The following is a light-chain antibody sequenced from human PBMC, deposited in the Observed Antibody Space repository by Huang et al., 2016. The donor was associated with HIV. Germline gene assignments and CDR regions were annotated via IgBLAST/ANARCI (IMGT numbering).Light chain of an antibody. CDR3: QQYNNWPPWT. J-gene: IGKJ1*01. Sequence: EIVMTQSPATLSVSPGRRVTLSCSASQTVNRNLAWYQQKPGQAPRLLSYGASTRATGVPARFSGSGSETEFTLTISSLQSEDLAVYYCQQYNNWPPWTFGQGTKVEIK. CDR2: GAS. CDR1: QTVNRN. V-gene: IGKV3-15*01.